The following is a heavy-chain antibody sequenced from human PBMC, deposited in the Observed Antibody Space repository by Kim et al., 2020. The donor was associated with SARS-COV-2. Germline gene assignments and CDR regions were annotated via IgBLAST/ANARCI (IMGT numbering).Heavy chain of an antibody. D-gene: IGHD3-10*01. CDR1: GYSFTNYW. CDR3: ARHRRGGYYYGVDV. V-gene: IGHV5-51*01. CDR2: VYPGDSDT. Sequence: GESLKISCKGSGYSFTNYWIAWVRQVPGKGLEHMGIVYPGDSDTRYSPSFQGQVTISADKSISTAYLQWGSLRASDTAIYYCARHRRGGYYYGVDVWGQGTTVTVSS. J-gene: IGHJ6*02.